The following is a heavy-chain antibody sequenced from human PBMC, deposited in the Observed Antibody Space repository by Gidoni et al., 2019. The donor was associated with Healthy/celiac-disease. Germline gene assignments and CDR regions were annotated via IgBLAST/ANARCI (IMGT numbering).Heavy chain of an antibody. D-gene: IGHD6-13*01. V-gene: IGHV3-33*01. CDR1: GFTFRSYG. Sequence: VPLVVSGGCVVQPGRSLRPSCAASGFTFRSYGMHWVRQAPGKGLEWVAVIWYDGSNKYYADSVKGRFTIARDNSKNTLYLQMNSLGAEDTAVYYCAREAAAGTSAFDIWGQGTMVTVSS. CDR3: AREAAAGTSAFDI. J-gene: IGHJ3*02. CDR2: IWYDGSNK.